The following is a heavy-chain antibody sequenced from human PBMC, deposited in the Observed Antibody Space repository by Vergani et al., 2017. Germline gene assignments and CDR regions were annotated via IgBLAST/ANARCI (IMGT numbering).Heavy chain of an antibody. J-gene: IGHJ5*02. D-gene: IGHD1-1*01. CDR1: GGSISSSSYY. Sequence: QLQLQESGPGLVKPSETLSLTCTVSGGSISSSSYYWGWIRQPPGKGLEWIGSIYYSGSTYYNPSLKSRVTISVDTSKNQFSLKLSSVTAADTAVYYCAAGTTGTTYPVRANWFDPWGQGTLVTVSS. CDR3: AAGTTGTTYPVRANWFDP. CDR2: IYYSGST. V-gene: IGHV4-39*01.